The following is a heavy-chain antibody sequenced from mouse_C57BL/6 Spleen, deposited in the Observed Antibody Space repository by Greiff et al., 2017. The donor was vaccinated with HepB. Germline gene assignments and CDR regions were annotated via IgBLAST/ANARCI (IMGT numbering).Heavy chain of an antibody. J-gene: IGHJ2*01. D-gene: IGHD1-1*01. CDR2: INPSSGYT. CDR3: ARGDYYGSRGFDY. CDR1: GYTFTSYT. V-gene: IGHV1-4*01. Sequence: QVQLKESGAELARPGASVKMSCKASGYTFTSYTMHWVKQRPGQGLEWIGYINPSSGYTKYNQKFKDKATLTADKSSSTAYMQLSSLTSEDSAVYYCARGDYYGSRGFDYWGQGTTLTVSS.